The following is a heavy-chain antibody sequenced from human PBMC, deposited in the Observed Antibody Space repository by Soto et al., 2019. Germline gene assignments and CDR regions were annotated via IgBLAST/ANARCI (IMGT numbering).Heavy chain of an antibody. CDR3: ARIVVIPAAPDYYNNYGVDV. CDR1: VDSIISSNYY. Sequence: QLQLQESVPGLVTPSETLSLTCTVSVDSIISSNYYWAWIRQSQGKGLEWIGTMYYSGSTYYNLSLKSRVTMSVDTSKNQLSLRIISVTAADTSVYYCARIVVIPAAPDYYNNYGVDVWGQGTTVTVSS. V-gene: IGHV4-39*01. J-gene: IGHJ6*02. D-gene: IGHD2-2*01. CDR2: MYYSGST.